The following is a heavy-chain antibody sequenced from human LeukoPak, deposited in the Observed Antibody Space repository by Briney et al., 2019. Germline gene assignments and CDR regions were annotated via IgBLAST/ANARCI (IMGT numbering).Heavy chain of an antibody. CDR3: ARVDTDYDILTGYYPRKYYFDY. J-gene: IGHJ4*02. Sequence: SQTLSLTCTVSGGSISSGGYYWSWIRQHPGKGLEWIGYIYYSGSTYYNPSLKSRVTISVDTSKNQFSLKLSSVTAADTAVYYRARVDTDYDILTGYYPRKYYFDYWGQGTLVTVSS. D-gene: IGHD3-9*01. CDR2: IYYSGST. V-gene: IGHV4-31*03. CDR1: GGSISSGGYY.